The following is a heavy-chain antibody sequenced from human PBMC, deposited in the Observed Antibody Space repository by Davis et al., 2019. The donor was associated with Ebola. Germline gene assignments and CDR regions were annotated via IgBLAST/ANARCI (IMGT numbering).Heavy chain of an antibody. CDR1: GFTFSSYE. Sequence: GGSLRLSCAASGFTFSSYEMNWVRQAPGKGLEWVSYISSSGSTIYYADSVKGRFTISRDNAKNSLYLQMNSLRTEDTALYYCALRRGHDYVWGSYQFWGQGTLVTVSS. CDR3: ALRRGHDYVWGSYQF. CDR2: ISSSGSTI. J-gene: IGHJ4*02. D-gene: IGHD3-16*02. V-gene: IGHV3-48*03.